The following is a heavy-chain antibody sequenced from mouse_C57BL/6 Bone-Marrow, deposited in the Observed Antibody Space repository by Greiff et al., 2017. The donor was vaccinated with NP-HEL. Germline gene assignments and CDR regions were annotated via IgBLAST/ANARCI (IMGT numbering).Heavy chain of an antibody. Sequence: VQLVESGAELVKPGASVKISCKASGYAFSSYWMNWVKQRPGKGLEWIGQIYPGDGDTNYNGKFKGKATLTADKSSSTAYMQLSSLTSEDSAVYFCARWLPHYFDYWGQGTTLTVSS. D-gene: IGHD2-2*01. CDR3: ARWLPHYFDY. V-gene: IGHV1-80*01. CDR1: GYAFSSYW. CDR2: IYPGDGDT. J-gene: IGHJ2*01.